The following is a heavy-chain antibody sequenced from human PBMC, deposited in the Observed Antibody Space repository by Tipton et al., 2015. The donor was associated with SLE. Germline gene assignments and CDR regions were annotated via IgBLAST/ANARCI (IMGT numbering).Heavy chain of an antibody. J-gene: IGHJ3*02. CDR3: ATTGGLDAFDI. D-gene: IGHD7-27*01. V-gene: IGHV4-59*12. CDR2: IHYSGST. CDR1: GGSISSYY. Sequence: GLVKPSETLSLTCTVSGGSISSYYWCWIRQPPGKGLEWIGYIHYSGSTNYNPSIKSRVNISVDTSKNQFSLKLSSVTAADTAVYYCATTGGLDAFDIWGQGTMVTVSS.